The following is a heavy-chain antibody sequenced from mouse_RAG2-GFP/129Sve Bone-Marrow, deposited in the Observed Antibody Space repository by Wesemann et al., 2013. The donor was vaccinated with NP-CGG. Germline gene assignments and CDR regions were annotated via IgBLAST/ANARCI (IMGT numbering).Heavy chain of an antibody. CDR1: GYTFTNYG. CDR2: INTYTGEP. CDR3: ARSTMIMDY. J-gene: IGHJ4*01. V-gene: IGHV9-1*02. D-gene: IGHD2-4*01. Sequence: QIQLVQSGPELKKPGETVKISCKASGYTFTNYGMNWVKQAPGKGLKWMGWINTYTGEPTYADDFKGRFAFSLETSASTAYLQINNLKNEDMATYFCARSTMIMDYWGQGTSVTVSS.